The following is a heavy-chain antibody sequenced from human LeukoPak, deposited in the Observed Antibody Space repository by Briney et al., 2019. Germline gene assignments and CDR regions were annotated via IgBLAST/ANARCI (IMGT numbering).Heavy chain of an antibody. CDR1: GFTFSRYW. V-gene: IGHV3-74*01. Sequence: GGSLRLSCAASGFTFSRYWMHWVRQVPGKGLVCVSRITSDGSTTSYADSVRGRFTISRDNAKNTVYLQMNSLRAEDTAVYYCARDLTGAVFDLWGQGTLVTVSS. D-gene: IGHD1-26*01. CDR2: ITSDGSTT. J-gene: IGHJ4*02. CDR3: ARDLTGAVFDL.